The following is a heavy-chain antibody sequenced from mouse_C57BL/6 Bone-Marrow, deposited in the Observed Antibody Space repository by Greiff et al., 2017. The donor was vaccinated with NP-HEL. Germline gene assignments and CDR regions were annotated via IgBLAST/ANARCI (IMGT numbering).Heavy chain of an antibody. D-gene: IGHD5-1*01. CDR2: INPSSGYT. V-gene: IGHV1-4*01. CDR3: ASRGRFTYVGFAD. J-gene: IGHJ3*01. CDR1: GYTFTSYT. Sequence: QVQLQQSGAELARPGASVKMSCKASGYTFTSYTMHWVKQRPGQGLEWIGYINPSSGYTKYNQKFKDKATLTADKSSSTAYMQLSSLTSEDSAVYYCASRGRFTYVGFADWGQGTLVTVSA.